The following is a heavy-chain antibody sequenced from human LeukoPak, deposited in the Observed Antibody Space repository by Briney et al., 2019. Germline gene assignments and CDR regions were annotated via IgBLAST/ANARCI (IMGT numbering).Heavy chain of an antibody. J-gene: IGHJ6*03. Sequence: PGGSLRLSCAAPGFTFSRYSMNWVRQAPGKGLEWVASISSTSTFIYSADSVKGRFTLSRDTAKNSLFLQMNSLRAEDTDIYYCARDYFDSSDYPQTYYYYYMDVWGKGTTVTVSS. V-gene: IGHV3-21*01. CDR1: GFTFSRYS. D-gene: IGHD3-22*01. CDR3: ARDYFDSSDYPQTYYYYYMDV. CDR2: ISSTSTFI.